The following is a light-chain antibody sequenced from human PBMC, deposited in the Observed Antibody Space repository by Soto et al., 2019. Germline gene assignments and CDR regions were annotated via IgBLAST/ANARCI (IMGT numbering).Light chain of an antibody. Sequence: VLTQPASVSGSPGQSITISCTGTSSDVGGYKYVSWYQHYPGKAPKLMIYEVSNRPSGVSNRFSGSKSGNTASLTISGLQAEDEADYYCISYTTSSTVVFGGGTKVTVL. J-gene: IGLJ2*01. CDR3: ISYTTSSTVV. CDR2: EVS. V-gene: IGLV2-14*01. CDR1: SSDVGGYKY.